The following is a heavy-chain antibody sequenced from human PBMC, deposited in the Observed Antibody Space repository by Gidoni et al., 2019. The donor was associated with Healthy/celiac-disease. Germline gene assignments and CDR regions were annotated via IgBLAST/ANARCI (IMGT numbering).Heavy chain of an antibody. CDR3: ARSVGVATIYYYYYYMDV. CDR2: IYYSGST. V-gene: IGHV4-59*01. D-gene: IGHD5-12*01. Sequence: QVQLQESGPGLVKPAETLSLTCPVSGGPISRYHWSWIRQPPGKGLEWIGYIYYSGSTNYNPSLKSRVTISVDTSKNQFSLKLSSVTAADTAVYYCARSVGVATIYYYYYYMDVWGKGTTVTVSS. J-gene: IGHJ6*03. CDR1: GGPISRYH.